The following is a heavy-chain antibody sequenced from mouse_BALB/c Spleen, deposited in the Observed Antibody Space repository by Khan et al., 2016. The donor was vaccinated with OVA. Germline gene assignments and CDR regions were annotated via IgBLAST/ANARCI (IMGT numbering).Heavy chain of an antibody. D-gene: IGHD2-14*01. CDR1: GYAFSSYW. Sequence: QMQLEESGAELVRPGSSVKISCKASGYAFSSYWMNWVKQRPGQGLEWIGQIYPGDGDTKYNGKFKGKVTLTADKSSSTAYMQLSSLTSEDSAVYFCARSGYDYVAYWGQGTLVTVSA. V-gene: IGHV1-80*01. J-gene: IGHJ3*01. CDR3: ARSGYDYVAY. CDR2: IYPGDGDT.